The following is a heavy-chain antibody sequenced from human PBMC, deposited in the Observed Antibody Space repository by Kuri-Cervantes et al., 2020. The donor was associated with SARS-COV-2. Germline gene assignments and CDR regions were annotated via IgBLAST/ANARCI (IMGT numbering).Heavy chain of an antibody. D-gene: IGHD2-2*01. Sequence: SQTLSLPCAVYGGSFSDYYWSWVRQPPGKGLEWIGEINHSGSTNYNPSLKSRVTISVDTSKNQFSLKLSSVTAADTAVYYCARGQARYCSSASCHYYYYGIDVWGQGTTVTVSS. CDR2: INHSGST. J-gene: IGHJ6*02. CDR3: ARGQARYCSSASCHYYYYGIDV. V-gene: IGHV4-34*01. CDR1: GGSFSDYY.